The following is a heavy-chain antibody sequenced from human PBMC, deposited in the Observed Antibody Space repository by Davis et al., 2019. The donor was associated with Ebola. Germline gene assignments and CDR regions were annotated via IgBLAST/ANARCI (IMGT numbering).Heavy chain of an antibody. D-gene: IGHD6-13*01. Sequence: MPSETLSLTCTVSGGSISSGGYYWSWIRQHPGKGLEWIGYIYYSGSTYYNPSLKSRATISVDTSKNQFSLKLSSVTAADTAVYYCARYGSSWYNFDYWGQGTLVTVSS. J-gene: IGHJ4*02. CDR3: ARYGSSWYNFDY. CDR1: GGSISSGGYY. CDR2: IYYSGST. V-gene: IGHV4-31*03.